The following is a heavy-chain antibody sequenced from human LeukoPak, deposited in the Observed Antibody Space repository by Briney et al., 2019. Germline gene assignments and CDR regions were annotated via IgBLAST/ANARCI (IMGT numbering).Heavy chain of an antibody. J-gene: IGHJ2*01. CDR3: ARDLDTRYFDL. V-gene: IGHV4-30-4*01. CDR1: GGSIRSGDCY. D-gene: IGHD1-1*01. Sequence: SETLSLTCTVSGGSIRSGDCYWSWIRQPPGKGLEWIGTIYYSGSTYYNPSLKSRVTVSIDTSKNQFSLKLNSVTAADTAVYYCARDLDTRYFDLWGRGTLVTVSS. CDR2: IYYSGST.